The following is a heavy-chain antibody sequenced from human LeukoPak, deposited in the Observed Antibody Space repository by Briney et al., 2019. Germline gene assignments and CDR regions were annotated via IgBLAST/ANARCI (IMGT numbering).Heavy chain of an antibody. V-gene: IGHV3-30*02. CDR1: GFTFSSYG. D-gene: IGHD3-10*01. CDR2: IRYDGSNK. J-gene: IGHJ3*02. Sequence: GGSLRLSCEASGFTFSSYGMHWVRQAPGKGLEWVAFIRYDGSNKYYADSVKGRFTISRDNSKNTLYLQMNRLRAEDTDVYYCAKKRGFYDYGAGSPDAFDIWGQGTMVTVSS. CDR3: AKKRGFYDYGAGSPDAFDI.